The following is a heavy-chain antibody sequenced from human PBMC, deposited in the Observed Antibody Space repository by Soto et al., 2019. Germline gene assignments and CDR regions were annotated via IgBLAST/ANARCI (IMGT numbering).Heavy chain of an antibody. CDR1: GGTLSSYA. J-gene: IGHJ4*02. CDR3: ARDTAHLRFPRKFYYLEY. D-gene: IGHD3-3*01. Sequence: SVKVACKASGGTLSSYAISWVRQAPGQGLEWMGGIIPIFGTANYAQKFQGRVTITADESTSTAYMELSSPRSEDTAVYYCARDTAHLRFPRKFYYLEYQGQGSLETVST. CDR2: IIPIFGTA. V-gene: IGHV1-69*13.